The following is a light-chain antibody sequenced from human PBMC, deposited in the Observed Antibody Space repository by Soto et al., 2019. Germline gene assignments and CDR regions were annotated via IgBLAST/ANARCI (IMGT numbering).Light chain of an antibody. V-gene: IGKV3-15*01. CDR3: QRGHNWPLT. CDR1: QSINSE. CDR2: GAS. Sequence: EIVMTQSPATLSLSPGERAALSCRASQSINSELAWYQQKPGQLPRLLIYGASTRATGVPARFTGSESGSEFTLTISGLQSEDFAVYYCQRGHNWPLTFGQGTRLEI. J-gene: IGKJ2*01.